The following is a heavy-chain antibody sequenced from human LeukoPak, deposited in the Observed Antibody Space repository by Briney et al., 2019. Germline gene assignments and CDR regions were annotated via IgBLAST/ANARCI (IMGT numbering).Heavy chain of an antibody. CDR2: ILYDGSNK. V-gene: IGHV3-30*18. Sequence: GRSLRLSCAASGFTFSRYGMHWVRQAPGKGLEWVAVILYDGSNKYYADSVKGRFTISRDNSKNTLYLQMNSLRAEDTAVYYCAKDHEPYCGGDCFNGDYCGQGTLVTVSS. CDR1: GFTFSRYG. D-gene: IGHD2-21*02. J-gene: IGHJ4*02. CDR3: AKDHEPYCGGDCFNGDY.